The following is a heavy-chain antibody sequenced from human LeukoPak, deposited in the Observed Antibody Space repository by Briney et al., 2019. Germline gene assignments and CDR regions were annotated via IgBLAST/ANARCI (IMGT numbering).Heavy chain of an antibody. Sequence: GGSLRLSCAASGFTFSNSVMSWVRRAPGKGLEWVSAISPSGDNTYYADSVKGRFTISRDNSRNMVYLQMSSLRTEDTALYYCARYQQLGYWGQGALVTVSS. J-gene: IGHJ4*02. CDR1: GFTFSNSV. V-gene: IGHV3-23*01. CDR3: ARYQQLGY. CDR2: ISPSGDNT. D-gene: IGHD2-2*01.